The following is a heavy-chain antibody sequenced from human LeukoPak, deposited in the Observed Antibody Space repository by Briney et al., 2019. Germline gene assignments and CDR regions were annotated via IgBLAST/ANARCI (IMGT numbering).Heavy chain of an antibody. CDR2: ISHDGTNK. V-gene: IGHV3-30*04. CDR1: GFTFSSCA. Sequence: GGSLRLSCAASGFTFSSCAIHWVRQGAGKGVEWVAVISHDGTNKYYADSVKGRFTISRDKSKNTLYLQMNSLRAEDTAVYYCARGAGWYLNYFEYWGQGTLVTVSS. CDR3: ARGAGWYLNYFEY. J-gene: IGHJ4*02. D-gene: IGHD6-19*01.